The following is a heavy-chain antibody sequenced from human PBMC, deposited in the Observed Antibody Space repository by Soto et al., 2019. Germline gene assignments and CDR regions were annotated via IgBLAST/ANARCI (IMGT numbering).Heavy chain of an antibody. V-gene: IGHV3-11*03. CDR3: TRKTRNPAD. CDR1: GFTFTDYY. CDR2: ISGSGSDT. Sequence: PGGSLRLSCVASGFTFTDYYMSWFRQAPGKGLECLSYISGSGSDTSYADSVKGRFTISRDNAENSLYLHMNNLRSEDTAVYYCTRKTRNPADWGQGTPVTVSS. J-gene: IGHJ4*02.